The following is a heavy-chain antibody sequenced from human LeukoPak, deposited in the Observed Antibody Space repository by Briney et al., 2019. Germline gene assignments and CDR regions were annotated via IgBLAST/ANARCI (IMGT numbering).Heavy chain of an antibody. Sequence: KTSETLSLTCTVSGGSISSYYWSWIRQPAGKGLEWIGRIYTSGSTNYNPSLKSRVTMSVDTSKNQFSLKLSSVTAADTAVYYCARDRYYYDSSGSAVFDYWGQGTLVTVSS. D-gene: IGHD3-22*01. V-gene: IGHV4-4*07. CDR3: ARDRYYYDSSGSAVFDY. CDR2: IYTSGST. CDR1: GGSISSYY. J-gene: IGHJ4*02.